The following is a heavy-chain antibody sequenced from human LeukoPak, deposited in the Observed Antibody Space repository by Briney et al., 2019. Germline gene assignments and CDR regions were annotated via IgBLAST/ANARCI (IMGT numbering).Heavy chain of an antibody. D-gene: IGHD4-17*01. Sequence: PGGSLRLSCAASGFTFSSYAMSWVRQAPGRGLEWVSTISSSGRATYFADSVKGRFTISGDDSKNTIYLQMNSLRAEDTAVYYCAKVKDYGFSYYFDYWGQGTLVTVSS. V-gene: IGHV3-23*01. CDR2: ISSSGRAT. CDR3: AKVKDYGFSYYFDY. CDR1: GFTFSSYA. J-gene: IGHJ4*02.